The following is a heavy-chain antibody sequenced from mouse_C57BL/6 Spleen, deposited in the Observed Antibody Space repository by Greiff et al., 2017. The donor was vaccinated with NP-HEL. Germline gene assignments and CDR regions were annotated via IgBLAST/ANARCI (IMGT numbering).Heavy chain of an antibody. CDR3: TRQDYGYSSWFAY. Sequence: VQLQQSGAELVRPGASVTLSCKASGYTFTDYEMHWVKQTPVHGLEWIGAIDPETGGTAYNQKFKGKAILTADKSSSTAYMELRSLTSEDSAVYYCTRQDYGYSSWFAYWGQGTLVTVSA. J-gene: IGHJ3*01. CDR2: IDPETGGT. CDR1: GYTFTDYE. D-gene: IGHD2-2*01. V-gene: IGHV1-15*01.